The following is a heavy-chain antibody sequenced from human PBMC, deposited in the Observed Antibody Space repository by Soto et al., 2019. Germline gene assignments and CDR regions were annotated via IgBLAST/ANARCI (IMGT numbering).Heavy chain of an antibody. V-gene: IGHV2-70*01. J-gene: IGHJ6*02. Sequence: AAELGNAACRVRLECTFWGFSFNTKGMCVSWIRQPPGKALEWLALIDWDDDKYYSTSLKTRLTISKDTSKNQVVLTMTNMDPVDTATYYCARIVQERYYYDSSGYFRPSNSFYYYYGMDVWGQGTTVTVSS. CDR3: ARIVQERYYYDSSGYFRPSNSFYYYYGMDV. D-gene: IGHD3-22*01. CDR1: GFSFNTKGMC. CDR2: IDWDDDK.